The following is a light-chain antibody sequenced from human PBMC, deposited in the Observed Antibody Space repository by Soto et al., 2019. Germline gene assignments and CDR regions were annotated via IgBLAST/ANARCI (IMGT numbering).Light chain of an antibody. CDR3: RHFSSPPKT. V-gene: IGKV3-20*01. J-gene: IGKJ1*01. CDR2: GVS. CDR1: QSVRNF. Sequence: EIVLTQSPGTLSLSPGERATLSCRAGQSVRNFLAWYQQKPGQAPRLLIYGVSSRATGIPDRFSGSGSGTAFPPTVRRLDLEVFACYYCRHFSSPPKTFAQGTKVDIK.